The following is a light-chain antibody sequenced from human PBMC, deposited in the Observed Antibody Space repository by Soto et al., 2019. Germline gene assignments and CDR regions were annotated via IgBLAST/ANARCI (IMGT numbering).Light chain of an antibody. CDR2: EAS. CDR1: QSISSW. Sequence: DIQMTQSPSTLSASVRDRVTITCRASQSISSWLAWYQKKPGEGPELLIYEASSLESGVPSRFSGSGSGTEFTLTISSLRPDDFATYYCQQYKTFPLTFGGGSKVEIK. CDR3: QQYKTFPLT. J-gene: IGKJ4*01. V-gene: IGKV1-5*01.